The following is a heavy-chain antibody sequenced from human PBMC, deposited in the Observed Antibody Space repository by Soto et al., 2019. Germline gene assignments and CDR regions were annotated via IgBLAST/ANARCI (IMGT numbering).Heavy chain of an antibody. V-gene: IGHV1-18*01. CDR1: GYTFNSYG. CDR3: ARDFPHGDVDV. D-gene: IGHD3-10*01. CDR2: INAYNDNT. J-gene: IGHJ6*02. Sequence: QVQLVQSGAEVKKPGASVKVSCKASGYTFNSYGISWVRQGPGQGLEWMGWINAYNDNTNYAQKFQGRVTMTTDTSTSTADMELRSLRSDDTAVYYLARDFPHGDVDVWGQGTTVTVSS.